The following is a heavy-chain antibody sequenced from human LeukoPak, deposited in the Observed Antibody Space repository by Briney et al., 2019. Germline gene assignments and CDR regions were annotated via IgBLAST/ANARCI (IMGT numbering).Heavy chain of an antibody. CDR2: ISNGGATR. J-gene: IGHJ4*02. CDR3: AKRVSGSSWEHQTIDY. V-gene: IGHV3-23*01. Sequence: GGSLRLSCAASGFTFSSYSMNWVRQAPGKGLEWVSAISNGGATRNYADSVKGRFTVSRDNSQNTLYLQMNSLRADDTAVYYCAKRVSGSSWEHQTIDYWGQGTLVTVSS. D-gene: IGHD6-13*01. CDR1: GFTFSSYS.